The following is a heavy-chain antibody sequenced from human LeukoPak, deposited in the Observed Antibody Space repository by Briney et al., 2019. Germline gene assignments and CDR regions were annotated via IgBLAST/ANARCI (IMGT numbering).Heavy chain of an antibody. D-gene: IGHD3-10*01. V-gene: IGHV4-39*02. CDR1: GGSISSSSYY. Sequence: SETLSLTCSVSGGSISSSSYYWGWIRQPPGQGLEWIGSFYYSWSTYYNPSLKSRVTISVDTSKNQFSLKLSSVTASDTAVYYCAREGGYGSGGLDNWGQGTLVTVSS. CDR3: AREGGYGSGGLDN. CDR2: FYYSWST. J-gene: IGHJ4*02.